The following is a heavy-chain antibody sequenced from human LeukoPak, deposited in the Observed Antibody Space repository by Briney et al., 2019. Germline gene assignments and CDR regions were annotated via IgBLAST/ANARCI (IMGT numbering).Heavy chain of an antibody. D-gene: IGHD2-2*01. V-gene: IGHV4-59*01. CDR3: ARGPRGYCSSTSCRSTEYYYYMDV. Sequence: SETLSLTCTVSGGSISSYYCSWIRQPPGKGLEWIGYIYYSGSTNYNPSLKSRVTISVDTYKNQFSLKLSSVTAADTAVYYCARGPRGYCSSTSCRSTEYYYYMDVWGKGTTVTVSS. CDR1: GGSISSYY. CDR2: IYYSGST. J-gene: IGHJ6*03.